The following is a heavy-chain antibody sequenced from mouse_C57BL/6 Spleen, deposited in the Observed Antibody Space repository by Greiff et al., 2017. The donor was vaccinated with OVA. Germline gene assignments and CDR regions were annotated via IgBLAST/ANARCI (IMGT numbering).Heavy chain of an antibody. CDR3: ARRLLPDYAMDY. D-gene: IGHD1-1*01. Sequence: EVKLVESEGGLVQPGSSMKLSCTASGFTFSDYYMAWVRQVPEKGLEWVANINYDGSSTYYLDSLKSRFIISRDNAKNILYLQMSSLKSEDTATYYCARRLLPDYAMDYWGQGTSVTVSS. V-gene: IGHV5-16*02. CDR2: INYDGSST. J-gene: IGHJ4*01. CDR1: GFTFSDYY.